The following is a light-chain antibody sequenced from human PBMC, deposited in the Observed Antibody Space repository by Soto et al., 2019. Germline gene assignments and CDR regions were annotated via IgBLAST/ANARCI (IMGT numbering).Light chain of an antibody. J-gene: IGLJ1*01. V-gene: IGLV2-14*03. CDR2: DVS. CDR3: SSYAGTNNYV. CDR1: SSDVGLYNY. Sequence: QSALTQPASVSGSPGQSITISCTGTSSDVGLYNYVSWYQQHPGKAPKLLIYDVSDRPSGVSNRFSGSKSGSTASLTISGLQAEDEGDYYCSSYAGTNNYVFGIGTKLTVL.